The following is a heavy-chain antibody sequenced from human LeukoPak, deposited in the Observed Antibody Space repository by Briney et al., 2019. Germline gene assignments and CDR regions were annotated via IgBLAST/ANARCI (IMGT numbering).Heavy chain of an antibody. D-gene: IGHD3-10*01. V-gene: IGHV3-20*04. Sequence: GGSLRLSCEASGFTFDDYGMSWVRQAPGKGLEWVSGINWNGGSTGYADSVKGRFTISRDNAKNSLYLQMNSLRAEDTALYYCARDSGYPYYFDYWGQGTLVTVSS. CDR2: INWNGGST. CDR1: GFTFDDYG. CDR3: ARDSGYPYYFDY. J-gene: IGHJ4*02.